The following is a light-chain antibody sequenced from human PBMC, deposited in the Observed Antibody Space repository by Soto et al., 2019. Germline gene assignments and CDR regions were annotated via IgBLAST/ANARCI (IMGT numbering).Light chain of an antibody. CDR3: QQYHNLWS. CDR2: RAS. Sequence: IALTQSPATVSVSPGDRVTLSCWASQNIYSNLGWYQQRPGQAPRLIIYRASARPTGIPARFSGSGSGTSFTLTISSRQSEDFATYYCQQYHNLWSFGRGTKVDIK. CDR1: QNIYSN. V-gene: IGKV3-15*01. J-gene: IGKJ1*01.